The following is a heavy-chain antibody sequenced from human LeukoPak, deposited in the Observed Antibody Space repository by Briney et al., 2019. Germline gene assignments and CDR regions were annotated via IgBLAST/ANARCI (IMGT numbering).Heavy chain of an antibody. D-gene: IGHD3-3*01. J-gene: IGHJ5*02. CDR3: ARVAGLRFLEWLPEYNWFDP. V-gene: IGHV4-59*01. CDR2: IYYSGST. Sequence: SETLSLTCTVSGGSISSYYWSWIRQPPGKGREWIGYIYYSGSTNYNPSLKSRVTISVDTSKDQFSLKLSSVTAADTAVYYCARVAGLRFLEWLPEYNWFDPWGQGTLVTVSS. CDR1: GGSISSYY.